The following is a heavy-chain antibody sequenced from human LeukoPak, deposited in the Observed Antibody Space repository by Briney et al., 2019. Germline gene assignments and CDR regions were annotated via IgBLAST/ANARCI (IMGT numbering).Heavy chain of an antibody. J-gene: IGHJ4*02. V-gene: IGHV5-51*01. CDR1: GYSFTSYW. CDR2: IYPSDSDT. D-gene: IGHD6-19*01. CDR3: VRVSPVAGTRYLDY. Sequence: GESLKISCKGSGYSFTSYWIGWVRQMPGKGLEWMGIIYPSDSDTRYSPSFQGQVTISADKSISTAYLQWSSLKASDTAMYYCVRVSPVAGTRYLDYWGQGTLVTVSS.